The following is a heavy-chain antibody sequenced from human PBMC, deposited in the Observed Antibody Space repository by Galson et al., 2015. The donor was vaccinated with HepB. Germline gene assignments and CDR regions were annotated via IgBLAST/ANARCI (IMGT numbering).Heavy chain of an antibody. D-gene: IGHD3-10*01. J-gene: IGHJ4*02. CDR3: AKRLGRGFGALDY. CDR2: ISGSGGST. Sequence: SLRLSCAASGFTFSSYAMSWVRQAPEKGLEWVSAISGSGGSTYYADSVKGRFTISRDNSKNTLYLQMNSLRAEDTAVYYCAKRLGRGFGALDYWGQGTLVTVSS. CDR1: GFTFSSYA. V-gene: IGHV3-23*01.